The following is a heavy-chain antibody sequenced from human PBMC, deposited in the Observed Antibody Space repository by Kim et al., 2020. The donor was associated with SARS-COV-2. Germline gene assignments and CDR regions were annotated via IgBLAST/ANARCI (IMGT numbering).Heavy chain of an antibody. J-gene: IGHJ3*01. CDR3: AKDVTYYDILTGYPDAF. D-gene: IGHD3-9*01. V-gene: IGHV3-23*01. Sequence: GGSLRLSCAASAFTFSSYAMSWVRQAPGKGLEWVSTISASGGSTYYADSVKGRFTISRDTSKNPLYLQMNSLRAEDTAVYYCAKDVTYYDILTGYPDAF. CDR1: AFTFSSYA. CDR2: ISASGGST.